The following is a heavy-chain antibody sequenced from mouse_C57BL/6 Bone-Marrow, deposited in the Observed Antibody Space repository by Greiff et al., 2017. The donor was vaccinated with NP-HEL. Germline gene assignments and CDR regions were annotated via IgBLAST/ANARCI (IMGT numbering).Heavy chain of an antibody. CDR3: ARQGYGKWLFAY. CDR2: ISSGGSYT. V-gene: IGHV5-6*01. CDR1: GFTFSSYG. J-gene: IGHJ3*01. D-gene: IGHD2-10*02. Sequence: EVHLVESGGDLVKPGGSLKLSCAASGFTFSSYGMSWVRQTPDKRLEWVATISSGGSYTYYPDSVKGRFTISRDNAKNTLYLQMSSLKSEDTAMYYCARQGYGKWLFAYWGQGTLVTVSA.